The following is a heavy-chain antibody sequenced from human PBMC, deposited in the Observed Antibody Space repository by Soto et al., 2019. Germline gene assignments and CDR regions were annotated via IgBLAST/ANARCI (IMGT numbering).Heavy chain of an antibody. J-gene: IGHJ4*02. D-gene: IGHD3-10*01. CDR3: GRDWVWFGAHPIDN. CDR2: ISYDGSIE. CDR1: GFTFSNYG. V-gene: IGHV3-30*03. Sequence: QVQLVESGGGVVQPGRSLRLFCAASGFTFSNYGMHWVRQAPGKGLDWVAVISYDGSIEYYPESVKGRFTMSRDNSENTVYLQMNSLRTEDTAVYFCGRDWVWFGAHPIDNWGQGTLVTVSS.